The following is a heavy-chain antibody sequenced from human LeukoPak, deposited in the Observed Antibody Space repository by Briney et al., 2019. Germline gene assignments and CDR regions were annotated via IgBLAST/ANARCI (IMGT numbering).Heavy chain of an antibody. V-gene: IGHV3-23*01. CDR3: ANGYSSGWSQFDY. CDR2: ISGSGDST. J-gene: IGHJ4*02. Sequence: GGSLRLSCAVSGFTFSTYAMSWVRQAPGKGLEWVSAISGSGDSTYYVDSVKGRFTISRDNSKNTLYLQMNSLRAEDTAIYYCANGYSSGWSQFDYWGQGTLVTVSS. D-gene: IGHD6-19*01. CDR1: GFTFSTYA.